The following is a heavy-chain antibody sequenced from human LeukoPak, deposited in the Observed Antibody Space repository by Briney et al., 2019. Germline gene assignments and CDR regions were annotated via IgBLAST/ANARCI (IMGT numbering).Heavy chain of an antibody. V-gene: IGHV1-18*01. CDR2: ISAYNGNT. J-gene: IGHJ4*02. Sequence: ASVKVSCKASGYTFTSYGISWVRHAPGQGLEWMGWISAYNGNTNYAQKLQGRVTMTTDTSTSTAYMELRSLRSDDTAVYYCARSLDCSGGSCQLDYWGQGTLVTVSS. CDR1: GYTFTSYG. CDR3: ARSLDCSGGSCQLDY. D-gene: IGHD2-15*01.